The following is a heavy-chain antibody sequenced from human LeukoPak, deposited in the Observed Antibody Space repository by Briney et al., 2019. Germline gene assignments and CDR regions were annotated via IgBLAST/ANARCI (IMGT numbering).Heavy chain of an antibody. Sequence: GGSLRLSCAASGFTFRSYWMSWVRQAPGKGLEWVANIKQDGSEKYYVESVKGRFTISRDNAKNSLYLQMNSLRAEDTAVYYCAREPPSEQWLVLGYFDYWGQGTLVTVSS. V-gene: IGHV3-7*01. CDR3: AREPPSEQWLVLGYFDY. CDR2: IKQDGSEK. CDR1: GFTFRSYW. D-gene: IGHD6-19*01. J-gene: IGHJ4*02.